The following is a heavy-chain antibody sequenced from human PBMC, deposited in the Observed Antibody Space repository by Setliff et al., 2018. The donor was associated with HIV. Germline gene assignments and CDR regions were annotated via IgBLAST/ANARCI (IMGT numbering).Heavy chain of an antibody. V-gene: IGHV4-39*01. CDR3: ARLRAAGTVHYFDP. J-gene: IGHJ5*02. Sequence: SETLSLTCTVSGASIGSSGDYWGWIRQPPGKGLEWVGNIGNIYYGGTTYYNPSLKGRITISVSTSSQQLSLTLTSVTPADTAVYYCARLRAAGTVHYFDPWVQGTQVTVSS. D-gene: IGHD6-13*01. CDR1: GASIGSSGDY. CDR2: IYYGGTT.